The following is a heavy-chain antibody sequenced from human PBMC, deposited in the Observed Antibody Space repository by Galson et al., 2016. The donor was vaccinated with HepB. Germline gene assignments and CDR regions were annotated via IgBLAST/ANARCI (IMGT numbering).Heavy chain of an antibody. CDR1: GYTFTGYY. CDR2: INPDSGGT. D-gene: IGHD7-27*01. CDR3: ARHDAWVD. J-gene: IGHJ6*04. V-gene: IGHV1-2*02. Sequence: SVKVSCKASGYTFTGYYMHWVRQAPGQGLEWMGWINPDSGGTNYAQRFQGRVTMTRDTSISTAYRERRRLTSGDTAIYYCARHDAWVDWGKGTTVTVSS.